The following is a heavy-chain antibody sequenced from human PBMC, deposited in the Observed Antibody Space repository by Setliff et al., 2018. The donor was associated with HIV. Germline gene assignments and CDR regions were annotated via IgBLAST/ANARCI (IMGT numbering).Heavy chain of an antibody. CDR2: VKSPSDGGTA. D-gene: IGHD4-17*01. J-gene: IGHJ3*02. V-gene: IGHV3-15*01. CDR1: GFPFNKAW. Sequence: GGSMRLSCALSGFPFNKAWRTWVRQAPGTGLEWVGRVKSPSDGGTADYAAPVKGRFTISRDDSKNTLYLQMNSLKTEDTAVYYCTTDAGGENAFDIWGQGARVTVSS. CDR3: TTDAGGENAFDI.